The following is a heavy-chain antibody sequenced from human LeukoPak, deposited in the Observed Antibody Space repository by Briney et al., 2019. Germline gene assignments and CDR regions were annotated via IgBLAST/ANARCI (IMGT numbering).Heavy chain of an antibody. D-gene: IGHD2-2*02. CDR1: GGSISSGGYS. CDR3: ARDRIGYCSSTSCYTGWFDP. J-gene: IGHJ5*02. V-gene: IGHV4-30-2*01. CDR2: IYHSGST. Sequence: SETLSLTCAVSGGSISSGGYSWSLIRQPPGKGLEWIGYIYHSGSTYYNPSLKSRVTISVDRSKNQFSLKLSSVTAAGTAVYYCARDRIGYCSSTSCYTGWFDPWGQGTLVTVSS.